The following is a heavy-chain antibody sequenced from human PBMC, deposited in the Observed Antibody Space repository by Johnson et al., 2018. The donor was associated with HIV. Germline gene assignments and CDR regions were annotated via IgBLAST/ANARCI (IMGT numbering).Heavy chain of an antibody. J-gene: IGHJ3*02. Sequence: VQLVESGGGMVKPGGSLRLSCAASGFTFSNAWMSWVRQAPGKGLEWVANIKQDGSEKYYVDSVKGRFTISRDNAKNSLYLQMNSLRAEDTAVYYCARGGGYYTSDAFDIWGQGTMVTVSS. CDR1: GFTFSNAW. D-gene: IGHD3-3*01. CDR3: ARGGGYYTSDAFDI. CDR2: IKQDGSEK. V-gene: IGHV3-7*01.